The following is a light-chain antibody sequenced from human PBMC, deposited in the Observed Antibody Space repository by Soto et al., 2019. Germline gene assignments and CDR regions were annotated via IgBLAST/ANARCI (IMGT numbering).Light chain of an antibody. CDR2: DAS. CDR3: QQRGNWPLT. Sequence: EIVLTQSPATLSLSPGERATLSCRASQSVSSYLAWYQQKPGQAPRLLIYDASNRATGIPARFSGGGSGTDFTLTISSLEPDDFAVYYCQQRGNWPLTFGGGTKVEIK. J-gene: IGKJ4*01. CDR1: QSVSSY. V-gene: IGKV3-11*01.